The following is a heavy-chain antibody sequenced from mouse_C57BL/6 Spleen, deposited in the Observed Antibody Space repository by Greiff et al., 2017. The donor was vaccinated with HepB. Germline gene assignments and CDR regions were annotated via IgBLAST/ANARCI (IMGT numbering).Heavy chain of an antibody. D-gene: IGHD2-4*01. J-gene: IGHJ4*01. CDR3: ARGDDYPDYYAMDY. Sequence: QVQLQQPGAELVKPGASVKMSCKASGYTFTSYWITWVKQRPGQGLEWIGDIYPGSGSTNYNEKFKSKATLTVDTSSSTAYMQLSSLTSEDSAVYYCARGDDYPDYYAMDYWGQGTSVTVSS. CDR1: GYTFTSYW. CDR2: IYPGSGST. V-gene: IGHV1-55*01.